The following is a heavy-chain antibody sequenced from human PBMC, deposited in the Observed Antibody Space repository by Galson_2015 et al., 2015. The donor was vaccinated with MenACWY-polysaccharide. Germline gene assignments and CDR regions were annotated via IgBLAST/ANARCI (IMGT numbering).Heavy chain of an antibody. CDR2: ISYDGSNK. J-gene: IGHJ6*02. D-gene: IGHD2-2*01. CDR3: ARTYCSRTSCYGMDV. CDR1: GFTFSSYA. Sequence: SLRLSCAASGFTFSSYAIHWVRQAPGKGLEWVAVISYDGSNKYYADSVKGRFTISRDNSKNTMYLQMNSLRAEDTAGYYCARTYCSRTSCYGMDVWGQGTTVTVSS. V-gene: IGHV3-30-3*01.